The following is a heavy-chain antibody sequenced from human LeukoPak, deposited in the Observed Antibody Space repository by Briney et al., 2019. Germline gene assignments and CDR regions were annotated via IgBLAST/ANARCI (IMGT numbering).Heavy chain of an antibody. CDR3: ARTGIAVAGGAEYFQH. CDR1: GGTFSSYA. V-gene: IGHV1-69*05. D-gene: IGHD6-19*01. J-gene: IGHJ1*01. Sequence: SVKVSCKASGGTFSSYAISWVRQAPGQGLEWMGRIIPIFGTANYAQECQGRVTITKDQYTSTAYMELSSLRSEDTAVYYCARTGIAVAGGAEYFQHWGQGTLVTVSS. CDR2: IIPIFGTA.